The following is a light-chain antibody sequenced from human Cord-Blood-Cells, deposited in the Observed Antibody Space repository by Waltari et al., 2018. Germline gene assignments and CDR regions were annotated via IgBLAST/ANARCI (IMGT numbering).Light chain of an antibody. V-gene: IGLV2-23*01. CDR3: CSYAGSSTLV. Sequence: QSALTQPASVSGSPGQSITISCTGTSSDVGSYKLVSWYQQHPGKAPKLMIYEGSKRPSGVSNRSSGSKSGNTASLTISGLQAEDEADYYCCSYAGSSTLVFGGGTKLTVL. CDR2: EGS. CDR1: SSDVGSYKL. J-gene: IGLJ3*02.